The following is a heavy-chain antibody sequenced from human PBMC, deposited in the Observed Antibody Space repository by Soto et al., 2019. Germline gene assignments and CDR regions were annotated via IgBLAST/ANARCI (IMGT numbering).Heavy chain of an antibody. Sequence: QVQVVQSGAEVKKPGASVKVSCKASRYTFTDYYMHWVRQAPGQRLEWMGWINPKSGATNYAQKFQGRVTLTRDTSISTAYMELSRLRSDDTAIYYCARGLEGYRGYWGQGTLITVSS. CDR1: RYTFTDYY. CDR3: ARGLEGYRGY. V-gene: IGHV1-2*02. CDR2: INPKSGAT. D-gene: IGHD5-12*01. J-gene: IGHJ4*02.